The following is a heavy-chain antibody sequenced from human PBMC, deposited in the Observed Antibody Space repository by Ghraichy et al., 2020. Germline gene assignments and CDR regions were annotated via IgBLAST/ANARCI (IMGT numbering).Heavy chain of an antibody. CDR1: GYSFTSYW. D-gene: IGHD5-24*01. Sequence: GGSLNISCKGSGYSFTSYWIGWVRQMPGKGLEWMWIIYPGDSDTRYSPSFQGQVTISADKSISTAYLQWSSLKASDTAMYYCARRRDGYNSYYGMDVWGQGTTVTVSS. V-gene: IGHV5-51*01. CDR3: ARRRDGYNSYYGMDV. CDR2: IYPGDSDT. J-gene: IGHJ6*02.